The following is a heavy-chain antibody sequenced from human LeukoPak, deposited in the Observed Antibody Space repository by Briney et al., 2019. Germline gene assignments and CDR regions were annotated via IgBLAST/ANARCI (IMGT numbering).Heavy chain of an antibody. CDR1: GFTFSSHA. D-gene: IGHD5-18*01. CDR2: ISGSGGST. V-gene: IGHV3-23*01. CDR3: AKDIAQGYTFGSIEQDY. Sequence: PGGSLRLSCAASGFTFSSHAMSWVRQAPGKGLEWVSAISGSGGSTYYADSVKGRFTISRDNSKNTLYLQMNSLRAEDTAVYYCAKDIAQGYTFGSIEQDYWGQGTLVAVSS. J-gene: IGHJ4*02.